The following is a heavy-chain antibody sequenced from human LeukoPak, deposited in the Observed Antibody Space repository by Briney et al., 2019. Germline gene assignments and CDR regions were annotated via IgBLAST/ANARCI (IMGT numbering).Heavy chain of an antibody. CDR1: GFTFSSYS. D-gene: IGHD3-22*01. CDR2: ISSSSYI. CDR3: ARAYDDSSGYYLYFDY. V-gene: IGHV3-21*01. Sequence: GGSLRLSCAASGFTFSSYSMNWVRQAPGKGLEWVSSISSSSYIYYADSVKGRFTISRDNAKNSLYLQMNSLRAEDTAVYYCARAYDDSSGYYLYFDYWGQGTLVTVSS. J-gene: IGHJ4*02.